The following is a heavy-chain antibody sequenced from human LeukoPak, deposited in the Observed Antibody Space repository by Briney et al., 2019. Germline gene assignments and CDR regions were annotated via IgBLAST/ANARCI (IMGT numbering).Heavy chain of an antibody. J-gene: IGHJ6*03. D-gene: IGHD3-3*01. CDR2: IKQDGSEK. Sequence: PGGSLRLSCAASGFTFSSYWMSWGRQAPGKGLEWVANIKQDGSEKYYVDSVKGRFTISRDNAKNSLYLQMDSLRAEDTAVYYCARTQRPYDFWSGYYHSNMDVWGKGTTVTVSS. CDR1: GFTFSSYW. V-gene: IGHV3-7*01. CDR3: ARTQRPYDFWSGYYHSNMDV.